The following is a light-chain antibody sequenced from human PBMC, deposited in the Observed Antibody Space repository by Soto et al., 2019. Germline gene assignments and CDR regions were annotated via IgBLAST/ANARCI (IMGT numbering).Light chain of an antibody. Sequence: QSVLTQPPSASGTPGQRVTISCSGSSSNIGTNYIYWYQHLPGVAPKLLIYTSDQRPSAVPDRFSGSKSGTSASLAISGLRSEDEADYYCAAWDDSLSGPNWIFGGGTKLTVL. CDR2: TSD. CDR3: AAWDDSLSGPNWI. CDR1: SSNIGTNY. V-gene: IGLV1-47*01. J-gene: IGLJ3*02.